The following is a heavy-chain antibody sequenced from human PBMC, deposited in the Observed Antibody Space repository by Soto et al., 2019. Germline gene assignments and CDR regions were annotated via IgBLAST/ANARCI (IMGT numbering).Heavy chain of an antibody. CDR3: AKSKGSGSYYNPIQRHYYYYGMDV. V-gene: IGHV3-30*18. J-gene: IGHJ6*02. CDR1: GFTFSSYG. D-gene: IGHD3-10*01. Sequence: PGGSLRLSCAASGFTFSSYGMHWVRQAPGKGLEWVAVISYDGSNKYYADSVKGRFTISRDNSKNTLYLQMNSLRAEDTAVYYCAKSKGSGSYYNPIQRHYYYYGMDVWGQGTTVTVSS. CDR2: ISYDGSNK.